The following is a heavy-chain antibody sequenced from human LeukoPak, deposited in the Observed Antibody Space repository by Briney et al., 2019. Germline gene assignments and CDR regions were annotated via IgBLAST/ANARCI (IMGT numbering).Heavy chain of an antibody. V-gene: IGHV3-66*01. CDR3: ARMGGSGRGYFDY. Sequence: GGSLRLSCAASGFSVSGNDMIWVRQAPGKGLEWLSLVSGDGTYTYYADSVKGRFTISRDNSKNTLYLQMNSLRAEDTAVYYCARMGGSGRGYFDYWGQGTLVTVSS. D-gene: IGHD3-10*01. J-gene: IGHJ4*02. CDR1: GFSVSGND. CDR2: VSGDGTYT.